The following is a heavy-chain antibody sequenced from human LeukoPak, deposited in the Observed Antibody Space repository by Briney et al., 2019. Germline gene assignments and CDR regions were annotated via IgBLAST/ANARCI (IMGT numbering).Heavy chain of an antibody. CDR1: GFTFSSSA. CDR3: AKDSSSGFGDPYYFDY. J-gene: IGHJ4*02. V-gene: IGHV3-23*01. Sequence: GGSLRLSCAASGFTFSSSAMRWVCQAPWKGLEWVSLISGSGGSTYYADSVKGRFTISRDNSKNTLYLQMNSLRAEDTAVYYCAKDSSSGFGDPYYFDYWGQGTLVTVSS. D-gene: IGHD3-10*01. CDR2: ISGSGGST.